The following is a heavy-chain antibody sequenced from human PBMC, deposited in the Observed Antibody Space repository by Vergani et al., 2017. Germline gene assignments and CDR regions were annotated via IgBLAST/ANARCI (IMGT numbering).Heavy chain of an antibody. Sequence: QVQLVQSGAEVKKPGASVKVSCKASGYTFTSYAMHWVRQAPGQRLEWMGWINAGNGNTKYSQKFQGRVTITRDTSASTAYMELSSLRSEDTAEYYCARDSRNLYYYDSSGSHNWFDPWGQGTLVTVSS. CDR3: ARDSRNLYYYDSSGSHNWFDP. J-gene: IGHJ5*02. CDR1: GYTFTSYA. D-gene: IGHD3-22*01. CDR2: INAGNGNT. V-gene: IGHV1-3*01.